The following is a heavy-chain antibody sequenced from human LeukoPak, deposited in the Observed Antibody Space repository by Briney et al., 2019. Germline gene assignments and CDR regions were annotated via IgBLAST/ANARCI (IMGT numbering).Heavy chain of an antibody. J-gene: IGHJ4*02. CDR1: GFTFSSYS. D-gene: IGHD3-16*02. Sequence: GGSLRLSCAASGFTFSSYSMNWVRQAPGKGLEWVSSISSSSSYIYYADSVKGRYTISRDNAKNSLYLQMNSLRAEDTAVYYCARDRNYDYIWGSYRPDYFDYWGQGTLVTVSS. CDR2: ISSSSSYI. V-gene: IGHV3-21*01. CDR3: ARDRNYDYIWGSYRPDYFDY.